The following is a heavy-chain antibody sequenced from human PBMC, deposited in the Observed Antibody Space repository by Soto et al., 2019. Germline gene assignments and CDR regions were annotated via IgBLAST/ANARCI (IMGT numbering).Heavy chain of an antibody. J-gene: IGHJ4*02. D-gene: IGHD3-22*01. V-gene: IGHV6-1*01. CDR3: ARDYYESGGYFDC. CDR1: GDNVSSNSAA. Sequence: SPTLSLTCAISGDNVSSNSAAWNWIRQSPSRGLEWLGRTYYRSKWNTDYAVSVNSRITISPDTSKNQFSLQLKSVTPEDTGVYYCARDYYESGGYFDCWGQGNLVTVPQ. CDR2: TYYRSKWNT.